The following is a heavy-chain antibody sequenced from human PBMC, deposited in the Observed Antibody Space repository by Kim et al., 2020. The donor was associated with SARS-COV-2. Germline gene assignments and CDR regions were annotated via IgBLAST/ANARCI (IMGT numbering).Heavy chain of an antibody. V-gene: IGHV3-73*01. CDR2: IRSKANTYAT. CDR1: GFTFSDSA. Sequence: GGSLRLSCAASGFTFSDSAIYWVRQASGKGLEWVGRIRSKANTYATAYTASVKGRFTISRDDSKNTAYLQMNSLKTEDTAVYFCTRVPGTPLAFWDAFD. J-gene: IGHJ3*02. D-gene: IGHD1-1*01. CDR3: TRVPGTPLAFWDAFD.